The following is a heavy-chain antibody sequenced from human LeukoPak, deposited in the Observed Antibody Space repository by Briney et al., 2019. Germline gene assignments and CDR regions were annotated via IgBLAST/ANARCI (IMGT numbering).Heavy chain of an antibody. CDR2: INSDGSST. CDR1: GFTFSNYW. V-gene: IGHV3-74*01. CDR3: AREQYGSDDALDI. Sequence: GGSLRLSCAASGFTFSNYWMHWVRQAPGKGRVWGSRINSDGSSTSYADSVKGRFTISRDNAKNTLYLQMNSLRAEDTAVYYCAREQYGSDDALDIWGQGTLVTVSS. J-gene: IGHJ3*02. D-gene: IGHD3-10*01.